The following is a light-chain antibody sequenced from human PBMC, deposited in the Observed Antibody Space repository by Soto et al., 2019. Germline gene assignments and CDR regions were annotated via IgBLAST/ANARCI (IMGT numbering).Light chain of an antibody. Sequence: DIQMTQFPSTLSASVGDRFTITWRSSQTISTWMAWYQQKPGKAPKLLVYDASTLQSGVASRFSGSGSGTEFTLIISGLQPDDSATYYCQQYTNTNNPWMFGQGTKVDIK. CDR3: QQYTNTNNPWM. V-gene: IGKV1-5*01. CDR2: DAS. J-gene: IGKJ1*01. CDR1: QTISTW.